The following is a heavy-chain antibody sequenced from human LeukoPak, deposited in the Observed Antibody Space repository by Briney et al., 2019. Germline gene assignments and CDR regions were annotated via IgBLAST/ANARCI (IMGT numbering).Heavy chain of an antibody. Sequence: GGSLRLSCAASGFTFSSYSMNWVRQAPGKGLEWVSSISSSSSYIYYADSVKGRFTISRDNAKNSLYLQMNSLRAEDTAVYYCASPQEGYCSGGSCYSLDYWGQGTLVTVSS. J-gene: IGHJ4*02. CDR3: ASPQEGYCSGGSCYSLDY. CDR2: ISSSSSYI. D-gene: IGHD2-15*01. CDR1: GFTFSSYS. V-gene: IGHV3-21*01.